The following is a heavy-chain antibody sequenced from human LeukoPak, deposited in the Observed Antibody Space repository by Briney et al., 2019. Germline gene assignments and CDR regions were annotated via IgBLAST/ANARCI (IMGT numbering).Heavy chain of an antibody. D-gene: IGHD2/OR15-2a*01. V-gene: IGHV4-59*12. CDR2: IFYSGRT. CDR3: ARKNDFEI. CDR1: GGSITSDH. J-gene: IGHJ3*02. Sequence: SETLSLTCTVSGGSITSDHWNWIRQPHGKGLEWIGCIFYSGRTYYNPSLKSRVSISVDMSKNQFSLRLTSVTAADTAVYYCARKNDFEIWGQGTLVTVSS.